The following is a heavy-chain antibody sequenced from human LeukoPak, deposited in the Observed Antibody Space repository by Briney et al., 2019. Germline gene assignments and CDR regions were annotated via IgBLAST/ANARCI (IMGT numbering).Heavy chain of an antibody. Sequence: SQTLSLTCTVSGGSISSGSSYWSWIRQPAGKGLEWTGRIYTSGSTNYNPSPKSRVTISVDTSKNQFSLKLSSVTAADTAVYYCARTYQDYYDSSGYYFDYWGQGTLVTVSS. CDR3: ARTYQDYYDSSGYYFDY. CDR2: IYTSGST. V-gene: IGHV4-61*02. CDR1: GGSISSGSSY. D-gene: IGHD3-22*01. J-gene: IGHJ4*02.